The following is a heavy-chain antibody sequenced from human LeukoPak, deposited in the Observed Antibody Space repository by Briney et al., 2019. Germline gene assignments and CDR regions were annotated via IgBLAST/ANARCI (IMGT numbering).Heavy chain of an antibody. J-gene: IGHJ4*02. CDR1: ARTFSSYA. V-gene: IGHV1-69*05. CDR2: IIPIFGTA. Sequence: ASVKVSCKASARTFSSYAISWVRQAPGQGLEWIGRIIPIFGTANYAQKFQGRVTITTDESTSTAYMELSSLRSEDTAVYYCATRGDSSGLDYWGQGTLVTGSS. D-gene: IGHD3-22*01. CDR3: ATRGDSSGLDY.